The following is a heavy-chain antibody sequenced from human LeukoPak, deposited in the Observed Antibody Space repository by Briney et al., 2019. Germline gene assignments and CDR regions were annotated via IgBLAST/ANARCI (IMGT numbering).Heavy chain of an antibody. CDR1: GFTFSSTG. CDR3: AKEGLRFFDF. V-gene: IGHV3-30*18. CDR2: ISYDGSSK. Sequence: PGKSLRLSCTASGFTFSSTGMHWVRQAPGKWLDWVASISYDGSSKKYVDSVKGRFTISRDNSKRTLYLQMNSLRSEDTAVYYCAKEGLRFFDFWGQGTLVTVSS. J-gene: IGHJ4*02. D-gene: IGHD5-12*01.